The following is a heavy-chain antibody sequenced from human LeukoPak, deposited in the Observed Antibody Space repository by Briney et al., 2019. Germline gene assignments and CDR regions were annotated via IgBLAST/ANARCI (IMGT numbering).Heavy chain of an antibody. D-gene: IGHD6-13*01. Sequence: GGSLRLSCAASGFTFSSYGMHWVRQAPGKGLEWVAFIRYDGSNKYYADSVKGRFTISRDNSKNTLYMQMNSLRAEDTAVYYCAKDRGYSSLAPPDYWGQGTLVTVSS. V-gene: IGHV3-30*02. J-gene: IGHJ4*02. CDR3: AKDRGYSSLAPPDY. CDR2: IRYDGSNK. CDR1: GFTFSSYG.